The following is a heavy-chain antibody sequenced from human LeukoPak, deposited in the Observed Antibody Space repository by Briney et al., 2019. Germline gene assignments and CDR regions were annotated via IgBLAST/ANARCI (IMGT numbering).Heavy chain of an antibody. V-gene: IGHV4-39*01. J-gene: IGHJ6*03. CDR1: GGSISSSIYY. CDR2: IYYSGAT. Sequence: PSETLSLTCTVSGGSISSSIYYWAWIRQPPGKGLEWIGSIYYSGATYYNPSLKSRVTISIDTSKNQFSLKLSSVTAADTAVYYCARGAGSWSHYYYYYMDVWGKGTTVTVSS. D-gene: IGHD6-13*01. CDR3: ARGAGSWSHYYYYYMDV.